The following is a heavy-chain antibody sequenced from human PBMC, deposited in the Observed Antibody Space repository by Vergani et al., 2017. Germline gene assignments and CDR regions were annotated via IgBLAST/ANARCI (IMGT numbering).Heavy chain of an antibody. CDR3: ARDRYYLGSGSYPYFYYYGLDV. CDR2: IQFDGSNQ. J-gene: IGHJ6*02. CDR1: GFTLSNYD. Sequence: QVQLVESGGGVVQRGGSLRLSCATSGFTLSNYDMQWIRQGPGKGLEFVAFIQFDGSNQYYADSVKGRFTLSRDFSKNTLYLQMNSLRTEDTGVYYCARDRYYLGSGSYPYFYYYGLDVWGQGTAVTVSS. D-gene: IGHD3-10*01. V-gene: IGHV3-30*02.